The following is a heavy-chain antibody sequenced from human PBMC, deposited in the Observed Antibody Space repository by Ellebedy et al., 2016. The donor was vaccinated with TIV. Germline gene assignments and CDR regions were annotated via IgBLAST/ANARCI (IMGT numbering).Heavy chain of an antibody. V-gene: IGHV3-74*01. D-gene: IGHD4-17*01. Sequence: GESLKISCAASGVTLSSYWMHWVRQVPGKGLVWVSRINNDGSSTNYADSVKGRFTISRDNSQNTLYLQMSSLRAEDTAVYYCARGMVTTEGDPLDYWGQGTLVTVSS. CDR3: ARGMVTTEGDPLDY. J-gene: IGHJ4*02. CDR2: INNDGSST. CDR1: GVTLSSYW.